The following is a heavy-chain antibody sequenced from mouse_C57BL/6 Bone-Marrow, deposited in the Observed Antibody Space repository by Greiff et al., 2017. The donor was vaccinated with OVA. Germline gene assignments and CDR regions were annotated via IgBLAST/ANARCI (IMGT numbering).Heavy chain of an antibody. V-gene: IGHV1-18*01. J-gene: IGHJ2*01. CDR3: ERRTTVYFDY. D-gene: IGHD1-1*01. CDR1: GYTFTDYN. CDR2: INPNNGGT. Sequence: VQLQQSGPELVKPGASVKIPCTASGYTFTDYNMDWVKQSHGKSLEWIGDINPNNGGTIYNQKFKGKATLTVDKSSSTAYMELRSLTSEDTAVYYCERRTTVYFDYWGQGTTLTVSS.